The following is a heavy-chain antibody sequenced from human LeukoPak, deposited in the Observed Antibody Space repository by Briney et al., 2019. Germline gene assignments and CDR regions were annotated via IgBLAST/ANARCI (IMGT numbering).Heavy chain of an antibody. CDR3: ARLRSGWYPVES. Sequence: GASVKVSCKASGYTFTSYYMHWVRQAPGQGLEWMGIINPSGGSTSYAQKFQGRVTMTRDMSTSTVYMKLSSLRSEDTAVYYCARLRSGWYPVESWGQGTLVTVSS. D-gene: IGHD6-19*01. CDR2: INPSGGST. J-gene: IGHJ5*01. CDR1: GYTFTSYY. V-gene: IGHV1-46*01.